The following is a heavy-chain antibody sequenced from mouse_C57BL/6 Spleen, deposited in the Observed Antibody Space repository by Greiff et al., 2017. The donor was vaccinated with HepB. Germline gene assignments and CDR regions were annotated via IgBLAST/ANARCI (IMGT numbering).Heavy chain of an antibody. D-gene: IGHD2-1*01. Sequence: DVKVEESGPGLVKPSQSLSLTCSVTGYSITSGYYWNWIRQFPGNKLEWMGYISYDGSNNYNPSLKNRISITRDTSKNQFVLKLNSVTTEDTATYYCAREGIYYGNSWFAYWGQGTLVTVSA. CDR1: GYSITSGYY. CDR3: AREGIYYGNSWFAY. J-gene: IGHJ3*01. V-gene: IGHV3-6*01. CDR2: ISYDGSN.